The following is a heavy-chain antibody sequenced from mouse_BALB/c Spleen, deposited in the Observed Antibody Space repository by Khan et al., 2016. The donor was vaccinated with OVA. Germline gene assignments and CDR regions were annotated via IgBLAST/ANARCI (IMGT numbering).Heavy chain of an antibody. Sequence: QVQLQQSGAELARPGASVKLSCKASGYTFTDYYINWVKQRTGQGLEWIGEISPGSGDTYYNERFKGKATLTADKSSSTAYMQLSSLTSEDSAVYCCARRNYFGYTFAYWGQGTLVTVSA. CDR2: ISPGSGDT. CDR3: ARRNYFGYTFAY. V-gene: IGHV1-77*01. CDR1: GYTFTDYY. J-gene: IGHJ3*01. D-gene: IGHD1-2*01.